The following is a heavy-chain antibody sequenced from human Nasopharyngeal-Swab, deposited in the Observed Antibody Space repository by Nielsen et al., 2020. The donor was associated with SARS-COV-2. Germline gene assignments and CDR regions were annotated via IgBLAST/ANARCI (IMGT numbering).Heavy chain of an antibody. CDR1: GYTFTSDG. J-gene: IGHJ5*02. CDR3: ARDQGFTSSYWFDP. Sequence: ASVQDTCKASGYTFTSDGISWVRQAPGQGLEWMGWISSYSGFKNYAQKFQGRVTMTTDTSTSTAYMGLRSLTSDDTAVYYCARDQGFTSSYWFDPWGQGTLVTVSS. CDR2: ISSYSGFK. D-gene: IGHD2-2*01. V-gene: IGHV1-18*01.